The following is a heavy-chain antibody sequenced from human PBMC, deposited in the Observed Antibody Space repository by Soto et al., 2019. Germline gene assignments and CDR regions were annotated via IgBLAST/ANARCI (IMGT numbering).Heavy chain of an antibody. CDR1: GGSFSGYY. Sequence: SETLSLTCAVYGGSFSGYYWCWIRQPPGKXLEWIGEINHSGSTNYNPSLKSRVTISVDTSKNQFSLKLSSVTAADTAVYYCARGRRKGRYCSSTSCLSYYYYSHCMDVWGQGTTVTVSS. V-gene: IGHV4-34*01. D-gene: IGHD2-2*01. J-gene: IGHJ6*02. CDR3: ARGRRKGRYCSSTSCLSYYYYSHCMDV. CDR2: INHSGST.